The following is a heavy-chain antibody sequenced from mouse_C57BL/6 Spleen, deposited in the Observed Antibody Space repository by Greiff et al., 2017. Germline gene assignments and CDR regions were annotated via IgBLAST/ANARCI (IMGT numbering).Heavy chain of an antibody. D-gene: IGHD1-1*01. Sequence: EVQLVESGGGLVKPGGSLKLSCAASGFTFSSYAMSWVRQTPEKRLEWVATISDGGSYTYYPDNVKGRFTISRDNAKNNLYLQMGHLKSEDTAMYYCARNYGSRPFDYWGQGTTLTVSS. CDR2: ISDGGSYT. J-gene: IGHJ2*01. V-gene: IGHV5-4*01. CDR1: GFTFSSYA. CDR3: ARNYGSRPFDY.